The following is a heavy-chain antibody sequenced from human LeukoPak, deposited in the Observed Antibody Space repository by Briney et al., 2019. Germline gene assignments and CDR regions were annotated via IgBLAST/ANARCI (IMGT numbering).Heavy chain of an antibody. J-gene: IGHJ5*02. CDR1: GYTLTELS. CDR2: INPSGGST. V-gene: IGHV1-46*01. Sequence: GASVKVSCKVSGYTLTELSMHWVRQAPGKGLEWMGIINPSGGSTSYAQKFQGRVTMSRDTSTSTVYMELSSLRSEDTAVYYCAREGWFDPWGQGTLVTVSS. CDR3: AREGWFDP.